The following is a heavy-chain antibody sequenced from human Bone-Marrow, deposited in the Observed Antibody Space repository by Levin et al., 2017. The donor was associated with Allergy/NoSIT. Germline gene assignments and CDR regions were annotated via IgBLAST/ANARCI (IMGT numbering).Heavy chain of an antibody. D-gene: IGHD3-10*01. CDR3: ARGSGLGEVDP. CDR1: GFSFNNYA. V-gene: IGHV3-30*04. J-gene: IGHJ5*02. Sequence: GESLKISCAASGFSFNNYAVHWVRQAPGKGLEWVAFMSYDENKKHYADSVKGRITISRDNFNTTVYLQLNSLRPEDTAVYYCARGSGLGEVDPWGQGTLVTVSS. CDR2: MSYDENKK.